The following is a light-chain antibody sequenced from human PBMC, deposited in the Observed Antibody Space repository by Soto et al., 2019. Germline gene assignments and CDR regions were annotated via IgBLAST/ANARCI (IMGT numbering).Light chain of an antibody. CDR2: GNS. CDR1: SSNIGAGFD. J-gene: IGLJ3*02. V-gene: IGLV1-40*01. Sequence: QLVLTQPPSVSGAPGQRVTISCTGSSSNIGAGFDVHWYHQIAGTAAKLLIYGNSNRPSGVPDRFSGSKSGTSASLAINGLQAEDEAHHYCQSYDNSLSGSWVFGGGTKLTVL. CDR3: QSYDNSLSGSWV.